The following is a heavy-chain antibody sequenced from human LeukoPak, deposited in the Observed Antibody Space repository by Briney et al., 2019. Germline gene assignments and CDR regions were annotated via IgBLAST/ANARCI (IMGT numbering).Heavy chain of an antibody. V-gene: IGHV1-2*02. D-gene: IGHD3-10*01. CDR1: GYTFTGYY. J-gene: IGHJ4*02. Sequence: GASVKVSCKASGYTFTGYYMHWVRQAPGQGLEWMGWIDPNSGGTNYAQKFQGRVTMTRDTSISTAYMVLNRLRSDDTAVYYCAREYYYGSGSYYNRIDYWGQGTLVTVSS. CDR2: IDPNSGGT. CDR3: AREYYYGSGSYYNRIDY.